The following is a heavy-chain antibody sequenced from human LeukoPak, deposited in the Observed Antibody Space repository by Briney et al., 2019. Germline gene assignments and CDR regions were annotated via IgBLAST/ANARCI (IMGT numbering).Heavy chain of an antibody. CDR2: ISWNSGSI. D-gene: IGHD1-26*01. Sequence: GGSLRLSCAASGFTFDDYAMHWVRQAPGKGLEWVSGISWNSGSIGYADSVKGRFTISRDNAKNSLYLQMNSLRAEDTAVYYCAKQAGGTAYFDYWGQGTLVAVSS. J-gene: IGHJ4*02. CDR3: AKQAGGTAYFDY. V-gene: IGHV3-9*01. CDR1: GFTFDDYA.